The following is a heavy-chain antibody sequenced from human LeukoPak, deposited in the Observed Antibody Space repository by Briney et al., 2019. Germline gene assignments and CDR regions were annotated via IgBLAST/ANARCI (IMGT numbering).Heavy chain of an antibody. CDR2: ISAYNGNT. CDR1: GYTFTSYG. V-gene: IGHV1-18*01. Sequence: ASVTVSCKASGYTFTSYGISWVRQAPGQGLEWMGWISAYNGNTNYAQKLQGRVNMTTDTSTSTAYMELRSLRSDDTAVYYCARDDYYGSGSYYNHWGQGTLVTVSS. CDR3: ARDDYYGSGSYYNH. J-gene: IGHJ5*02. D-gene: IGHD3-10*01.